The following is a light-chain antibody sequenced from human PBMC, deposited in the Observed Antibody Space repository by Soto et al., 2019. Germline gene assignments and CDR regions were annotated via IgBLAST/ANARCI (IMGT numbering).Light chain of an antibody. Sequence: DIQVTQSPSSLSASVGDKVAITCRTSQNISVYLNWYQQKPGKAPKVLIYAASTLQSGVPSRFSGSGSGADFTLTISSLEPEDFATYYCQQAYINPRTFGQGTKVEVK. CDR1: QNISVY. V-gene: IGKV1-39*01. CDR2: AAS. CDR3: QQAYINPRT. J-gene: IGKJ1*01.